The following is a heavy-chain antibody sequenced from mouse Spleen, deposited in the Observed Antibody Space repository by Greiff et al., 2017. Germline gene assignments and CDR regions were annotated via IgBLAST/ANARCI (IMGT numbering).Heavy chain of an antibody. V-gene: IGHV1S41*01. Sequence: DLVKPGASVKLSCKASGYTFTSYWINWIKQRPGQGLEWIGRIAPGSGSTYYNEMFKGKATLTVDTSSSTAYMQLSSLTSEDSAVYYCARRYGDTGDYWGQGTTLTVSS. J-gene: IGHJ2*01. D-gene: IGHD2-13*01. CDR3: ARRYGDTGDY. CDR2: IAPGSGST. CDR1: GYTFTSYW.